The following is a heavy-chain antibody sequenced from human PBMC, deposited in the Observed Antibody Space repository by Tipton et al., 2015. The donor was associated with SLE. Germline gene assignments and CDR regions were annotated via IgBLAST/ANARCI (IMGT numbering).Heavy chain of an antibody. V-gene: IGHV4-61*08. CDR3: ARGDPQGLEPFDY. CDR1: GGSISSGGYY. D-gene: IGHD1-1*01. Sequence: LRLSCTVSGGSISSGGYYWSWIRQPPGKGLEWIGYIYHSGSTNYNPSLRSRVTISVDTSKNQLSLQLSSVTTAGTAVYYCARGDPQGLEPFDYWGQGTLVTVSS. CDR2: IYHSGST. J-gene: IGHJ4*02.